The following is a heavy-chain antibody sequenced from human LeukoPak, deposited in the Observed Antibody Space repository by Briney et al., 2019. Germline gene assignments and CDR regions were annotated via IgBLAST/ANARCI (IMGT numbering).Heavy chain of an antibody. CDR1: GFTFSSYS. Sequence: GGSLRLSCAASGFTFSSYSMNWVRQAPGKGLEWVSSISSSSSYIYYADSVKGRFTISRDNAKNSLYLQMNSLRAEDTAVYYCARDLLGVPAAKDIEDYWGQGTLVTVSS. V-gene: IGHV3-21*01. CDR2: ISSSSSYI. CDR3: ARDLLGVPAAKDIEDY. J-gene: IGHJ4*02. D-gene: IGHD2-2*01.